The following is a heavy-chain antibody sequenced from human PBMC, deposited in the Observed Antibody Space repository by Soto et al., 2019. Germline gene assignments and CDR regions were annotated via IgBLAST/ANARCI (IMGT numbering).Heavy chain of an antibody. Sequence: QVQLQQSGPGLVKPSQTLSLTCAISGDSVSSTSAAWSWIRQSPSRGLEWLGRTYYRSKWYYDYAVSVKSRITINPDTSRNQLSLQLNSATPEDTAVYYCARATTSGYYDHWGQGTLVAVSS. V-gene: IGHV6-1*01. CDR3: ARATTSGYYDH. CDR2: TYYRSKWYY. D-gene: IGHD6-19*01. CDR1: GDSVSSTSAA. J-gene: IGHJ4*02.